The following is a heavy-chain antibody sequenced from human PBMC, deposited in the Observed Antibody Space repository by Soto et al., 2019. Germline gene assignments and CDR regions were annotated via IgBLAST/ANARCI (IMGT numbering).Heavy chain of an antibody. D-gene: IGHD4-17*01. V-gene: IGHV3-23*01. J-gene: IGHJ4*02. CDR1: GFTFSSYA. Sequence: EVQLLESGGGLVQPGGSLRLSCAATGFTFSSYAMNWVRQAPGKGLEWVSVSDSGGNTYYSDSVKGRFTISRDNSKNTRYLQINSLRAEDTAVYYCAKGDYGAFDYWGQGTLVTVSS. CDR2: SDSGGNT. CDR3: AKGDYGAFDY.